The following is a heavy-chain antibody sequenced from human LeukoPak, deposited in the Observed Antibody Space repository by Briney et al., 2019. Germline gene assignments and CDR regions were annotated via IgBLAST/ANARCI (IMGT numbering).Heavy chain of an antibody. J-gene: IGHJ4*02. Sequence: GSLRLSCAASGFTFSDYAMNWVRQAPGKGLEWVSIIDDSGGTTYYADSVKGRFTISRDNAKNTLYLQMNSLRAEDTAVYYCARSCSTTSCYSINYWGQGTLVTVSS. D-gene: IGHD2-2*01. CDR2: IDDSGGTT. V-gene: IGHV3-23*01. CDR1: GFTFSDYA. CDR3: ARSCSTTSCYSINY.